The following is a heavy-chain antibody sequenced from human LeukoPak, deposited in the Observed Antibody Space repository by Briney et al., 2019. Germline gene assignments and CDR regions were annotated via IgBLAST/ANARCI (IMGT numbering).Heavy chain of an antibody. V-gene: IGHV3-66*01. D-gene: IGHD3-16*02. Sequence: SXXLSXAXXGFTVXSNYMSWVRQAPGKGLEWVSVIYSGGSTYYADSVKGRFTISRDNSKNTLYLQMNSLRAEDTAVYYCARTSYDYVWGSYRNFDYWGQGTLVTVSS. CDR3: ARTSYDYVWGSYRNFDY. CDR1: GFTVXSNY. J-gene: IGHJ4*02. CDR2: IYSGGST.